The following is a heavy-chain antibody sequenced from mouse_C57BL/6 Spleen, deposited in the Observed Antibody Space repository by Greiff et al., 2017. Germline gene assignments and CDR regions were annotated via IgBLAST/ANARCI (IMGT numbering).Heavy chain of an antibody. Sequence: QVQLQQSGAELVRPGTSVKVPCKASGYAFTNYLIEWVKQRPGQGLEWIGVINPGSGGTNYNEKFKGKATLTADKSSSTAYMQLSSLTSEDSAVYFCARWGAWFAYWGQGTLVTVSA. J-gene: IGHJ3*01. V-gene: IGHV1-54*01. CDR1: GYAFTNYL. CDR3: ARWGAWFAY. CDR2: INPGSGGT.